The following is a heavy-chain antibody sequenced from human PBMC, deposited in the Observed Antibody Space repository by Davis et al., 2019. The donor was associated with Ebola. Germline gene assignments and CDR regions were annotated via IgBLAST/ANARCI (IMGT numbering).Heavy chain of an antibody. D-gene: IGHD5-18*01. V-gene: IGHV3-73*01. J-gene: IGHJ4*02. Sequence: GESLKISCAASGFTFSGSAMHWVRQASGKGLEWVGRFRSKANSYATAYAASVKGRFTISRDDSKNTAYLQMNSLKTEDTAVYYCTGAPRGYSYGYGGDYWGQGTLVTVSS. CDR2: FRSKANSYAT. CDR1: GFTFSGSA. CDR3: TGAPRGYSYGYGGDY.